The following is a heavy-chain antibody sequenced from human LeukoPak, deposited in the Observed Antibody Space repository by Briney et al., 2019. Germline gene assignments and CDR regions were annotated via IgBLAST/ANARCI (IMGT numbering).Heavy chain of an antibody. V-gene: IGHV4-59*07. CDR1: RGSISSYY. D-gene: IGHD3-22*01. CDR3: ARGRYYYDSSGYPYNWFDP. J-gene: IGHJ5*02. CDR2: IYHGGST. Sequence: PSDTLSLTCIVSRGSISSYYWSWIRQPPGKGLEWIGYIYHGGSTNYNPSLKSRVAISGDTSKNQFSLNLSSVTAMDTAMYYCARGRYYYDSSGYPYNWFDPWGQGTLVTVSS.